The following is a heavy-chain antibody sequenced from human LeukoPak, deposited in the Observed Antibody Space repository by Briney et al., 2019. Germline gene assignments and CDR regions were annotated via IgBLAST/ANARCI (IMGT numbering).Heavy chain of an antibody. Sequence: GGSLRLSCAASGFTVSSNYMSWVRQAPGKGLEWVSVIYSGGSTYYADSVKGRFTISRDNSKNTLYLQMNSLRAEDTAVYYCASGGYALTLGAFDIWGQGTMVTVSS. CDR3: ASGGYALTLGAFDI. D-gene: IGHD5-12*01. V-gene: IGHV3-53*01. CDR2: IYSGGST. CDR1: GFTVSSNY. J-gene: IGHJ3*02.